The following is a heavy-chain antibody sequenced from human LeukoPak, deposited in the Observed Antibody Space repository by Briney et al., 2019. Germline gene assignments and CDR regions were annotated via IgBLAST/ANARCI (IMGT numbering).Heavy chain of an antibody. CDR3: ARGGLRYSEYYYYGMDV. D-gene: IGHD3-9*01. V-gene: IGHV1-2*02. Sequence: ASVKVSCKASGYTFTGYYMHWVRQAPGQGLEWMGWINPNSGGTNYAQKFQGRVTMTRDTSISTAYMELSRLRSDDTAVYYCARGGLRYSEYYYYGMDVWGQGTTVTVSS. CDR2: INPNSGGT. J-gene: IGHJ6*02. CDR1: GYTFTGYY.